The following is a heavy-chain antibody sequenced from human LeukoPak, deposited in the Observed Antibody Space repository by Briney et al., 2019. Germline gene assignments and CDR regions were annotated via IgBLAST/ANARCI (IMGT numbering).Heavy chain of an antibody. CDR3: ARPGTSGPQVIDWFDP. CDR1: GYTFTSYG. CDR2: ISAYNGNT. Sequence: GASVKVSCKASGYTFTSYGISWVRQAPGQGLEWMGWISAYNGNTNYAQKLQGRVTMTRDTSTSTVYMELSSLRAEDTAVYYCARPGTSGPQVIDWFDPWGQGTLVTVSS. D-gene: IGHD2-15*01. V-gene: IGHV1-18*01. J-gene: IGHJ5*02.